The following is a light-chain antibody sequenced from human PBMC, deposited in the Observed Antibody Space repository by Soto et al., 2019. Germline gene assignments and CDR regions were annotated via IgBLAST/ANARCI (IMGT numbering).Light chain of an antibody. Sequence: DIQMTQSPSSLSASVGDRVTITCRASQDINNYLAWYQQKPGKPPKILIYAASTFQSGVPSRFSGGGSVTDFTLTINSLQPEDVATYYCQSYNNGPPVTFGPGTKV. CDR3: QSYNNGPPVT. J-gene: IGKJ3*01. V-gene: IGKV1-27*01. CDR1: QDINNY. CDR2: AAS.